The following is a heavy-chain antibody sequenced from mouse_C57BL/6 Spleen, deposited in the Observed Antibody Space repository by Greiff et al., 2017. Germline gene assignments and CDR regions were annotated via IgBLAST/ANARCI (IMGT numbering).Heavy chain of an antibody. D-gene: IGHD2-4*01. J-gene: IGHJ1*03. Sequence: QVQLQQSGPELVKPGASVKISCKASGYAFSSSWMNWVKQRPGKGLEWIGRIYPGDGDTNYNGKFKGKATLTADTSSSTAYMQLSSLTSEDSAVYFCARGGYDYDYWYFDVWGTGTTVTVSS. CDR2: IYPGDGDT. CDR1: GYAFSSSW. V-gene: IGHV1-82*01. CDR3: ARGGYDYDYWYFDV.